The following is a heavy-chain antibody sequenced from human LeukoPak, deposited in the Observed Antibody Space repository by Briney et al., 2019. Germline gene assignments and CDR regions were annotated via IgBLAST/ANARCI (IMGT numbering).Heavy chain of an antibody. J-gene: IGHJ6*02. CDR3: ARDGGYCRSASCSQYFYYGLDV. Sequence: ASVKVSCKASGYTFSDHYVHWVRQAPGQGLEWMGWINPSSGDTSYAQRFQGRVTLTRDTSISTVYMKLTGLRSDDTAVFYCARDGGYCRSASCSQYFYYGLDVWGQGTTVTVSS. CDR2: INPSSGDT. CDR1: GYTFSDHY. D-gene: IGHD2-2*01. V-gene: IGHV1-2*02.